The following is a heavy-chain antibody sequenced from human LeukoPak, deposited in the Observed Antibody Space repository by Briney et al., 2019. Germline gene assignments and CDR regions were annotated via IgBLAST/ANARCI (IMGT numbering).Heavy chain of an antibody. CDR2: INPNSGGT. Sequence: GASVKVSCKASGYTFTGYYMHWLRQAPGQGLEWMGWINPNSGGTNYAQKFQGRVTMTRDTSISTAYMELSRLRSDDTAVYYCARVGPYDYVWGSYVVWGQGTLVTVSS. CDR1: GYTFTGYY. J-gene: IGHJ4*02. D-gene: IGHD3-16*01. V-gene: IGHV1-2*02. CDR3: ARVGPYDYVWGSYVV.